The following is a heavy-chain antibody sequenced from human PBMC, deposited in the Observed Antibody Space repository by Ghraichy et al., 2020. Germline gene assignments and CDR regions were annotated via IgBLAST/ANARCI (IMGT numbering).Heavy chain of an antibody. J-gene: IGHJ4*02. V-gene: IGHV4-38-2*02. D-gene: IGHD2-15*01. CDR1: AYSISSGYF. Sequence: SETLSLTCTVSAYSISSGYFWGWIRQPPGKGLEWIGSIHHTGTTYYNPSLKSRLTISLDTSRNQFSLKLSSVTAADTAVYYCSRVGYCSGGSCLHYFDSWGQGTLVTVSS. CDR3: SRVGYCSGGSCLHYFDS. CDR2: IHHTGTT.